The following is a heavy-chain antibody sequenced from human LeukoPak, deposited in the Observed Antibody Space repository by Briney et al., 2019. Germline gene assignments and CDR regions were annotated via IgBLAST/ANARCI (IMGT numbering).Heavy chain of an antibody. D-gene: IGHD3-22*01. Sequence: PGGSLRLSCAASGFTFSNYDMSWVRQAPGKGLEWVSGISPSGGSTNYADSVKGRFSISRDHSKHTLYLQMNSLRAEDTAVYYCARDITGGYSFDYWGQGTLVTVPS. CDR1: GFTFSNYD. CDR2: ISPSGGST. J-gene: IGHJ4*02. CDR3: ARDITGGYSFDY. V-gene: IGHV3-23*01.